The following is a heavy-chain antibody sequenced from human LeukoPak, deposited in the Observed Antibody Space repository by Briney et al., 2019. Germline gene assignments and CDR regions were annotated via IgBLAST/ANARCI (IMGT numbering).Heavy chain of an antibody. CDR2: INHSGST. CDR1: DGSFSGYY. CDR3: ARHTSPDSSGYPDAFDI. D-gene: IGHD3-22*01. J-gene: IGHJ3*02. V-gene: IGHV4-34*01. Sequence: SETLSLTCAVYDGSFSGYYWSWIRQPPGKGLEWIGEINHSGSTNYNPSLKSRVTISVDTSKNQFSLKLSSVTAADTAVYYCARHTSPDSSGYPDAFDIWGQGTMVTVSS.